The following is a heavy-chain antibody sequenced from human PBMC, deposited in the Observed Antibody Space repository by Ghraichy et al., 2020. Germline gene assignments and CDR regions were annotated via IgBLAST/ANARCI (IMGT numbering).Heavy chain of an antibody. Sequence: GGSLRLSCAASGFTFSSYAMNWVRQSPGKGLEWVSGISGSGDNAYYADSVKGRFTISRDNSKNTLYLQMNSLRAEDTAIYYCAKGYYDFWSGYNYWGQGTLVTVAS. CDR1: GFTFSSYA. V-gene: IGHV3-23*01. J-gene: IGHJ4*02. D-gene: IGHD3-3*01. CDR2: ISGSGDNA. CDR3: AKGYYDFWSGYNY.